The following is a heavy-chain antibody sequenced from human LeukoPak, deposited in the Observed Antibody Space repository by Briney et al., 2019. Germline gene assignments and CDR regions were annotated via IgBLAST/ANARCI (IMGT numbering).Heavy chain of an antibody. J-gene: IGHJ4*02. V-gene: IGHV4-59*01. Sequence: SKTLSLTCTVSGDSISGYYWSWIRQAPGKGLEWMGYIYDSASTNYNPSLKSRVTISVDTSKNQFSLKLSSLTAADTGVYYCAVLGNYALDYWGQGTLVTVSS. CDR1: GDSISGYY. CDR2: IYDSAST. D-gene: IGHD1-7*01. CDR3: AVLGNYALDY.